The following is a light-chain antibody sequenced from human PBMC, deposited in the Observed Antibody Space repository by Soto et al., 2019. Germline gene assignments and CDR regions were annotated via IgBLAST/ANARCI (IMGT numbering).Light chain of an antibody. CDR3: QQSNSSPPT. Sequence: DIQMTQSPSALSACVGDRVTITCRASQSITNYLNWYQHKPGQAPNLLIYAASTLQAGVPSRFRGSGSGTDFTLTISSLQPEDFATYFCQQSNSSPPTFGGGTKVEIK. CDR1: QSITNY. CDR2: AAS. V-gene: IGKV1-39*01. J-gene: IGKJ4*01.